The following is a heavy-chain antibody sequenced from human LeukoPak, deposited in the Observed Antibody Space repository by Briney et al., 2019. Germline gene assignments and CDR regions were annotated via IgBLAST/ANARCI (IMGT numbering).Heavy chain of an antibody. Sequence: GASVKVSCKASGYTFTGYYMHWVRQAPGQGLEWMGWINPNSGGTNYAQKFQGRVTMTRDTSISTAYMELSRLRSDDTAVYYCARERVRWYRGNWFDPWGQGTLVTVSS. V-gene: IGHV1-2*02. CDR1: GYTFTGYY. D-gene: IGHD4-23*01. J-gene: IGHJ5*02. CDR3: ARERVRWYRGNWFDP. CDR2: INPNSGGT.